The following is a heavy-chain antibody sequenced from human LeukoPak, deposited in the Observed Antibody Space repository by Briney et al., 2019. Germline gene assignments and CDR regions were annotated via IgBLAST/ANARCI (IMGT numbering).Heavy chain of an antibody. CDR2: IRYDVRNK. J-gene: IGHJ4*02. D-gene: IGHD2-15*01. Sequence: GGSLRLSCAASGFTFSSYSMQWGRQAPGKGQEWVAFIRYDVRNKDYADSLNGRFTISRDDSKNTLYLQMNSRRAEDTAVYYCAKGAIDIVVVVAATAFDYWGQGTLVTVSS. CDR1: GFTFSSYS. CDR3: AKGAIDIVVVVAATAFDY. V-gene: IGHV3-30*02.